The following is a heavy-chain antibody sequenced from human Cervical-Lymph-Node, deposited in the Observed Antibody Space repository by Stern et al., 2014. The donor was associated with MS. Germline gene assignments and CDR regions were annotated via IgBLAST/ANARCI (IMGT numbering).Heavy chain of an antibody. CDR3: ARAPRHYAYYFDY. J-gene: IGHJ4*02. V-gene: IGHV3-33*01. CDR2: IWYDGSNK. Sequence: VHLVESGGGVVQPGRSLRLSCAASGFTFSSYGMHWVRQAPGKGLEWVAVIWYDGSNKYYADSVKGRFTISRDNSKNTLYLQMNSLRAEDTAVYYCARAPRHYAYYFDYWGQGTLVTVSS. CDR1: GFTFSSYG. D-gene: IGHD4-17*01.